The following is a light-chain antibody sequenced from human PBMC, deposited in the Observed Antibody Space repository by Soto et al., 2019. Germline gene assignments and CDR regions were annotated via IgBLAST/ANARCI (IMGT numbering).Light chain of an antibody. J-gene: IGKJ1*01. V-gene: IGKV3-15*01. CDR1: QSVSST. CDR3: QQYIYWPWT. Sequence: EIVMTQSPATLSVSPGERATLSCRASQSVSSTLAWYQQKPSQAPRLLIYGASTRATGIPARFSGSGSGTEFTLTISSLQSEDFAVYYCQQYIYWPWTFGQGTKVDI. CDR2: GAS.